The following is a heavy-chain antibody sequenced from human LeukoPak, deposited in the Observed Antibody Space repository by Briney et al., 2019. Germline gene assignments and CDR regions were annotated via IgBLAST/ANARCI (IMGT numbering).Heavy chain of an antibody. Sequence: GSLRLSCAASGHTFSDYWMSWVRQAPGKGLEWVANIKQDGSERYYVDSVKGRFTISRDNAKNSLYLQMNSLRAEDTAVYYCASGNWNDRAFDIWGQGTMVTVSS. J-gene: IGHJ3*02. D-gene: IGHD1-20*01. CDR2: IKQDGSER. CDR1: GHTFSDYW. V-gene: IGHV3-7*01. CDR3: ASGNWNDRAFDI.